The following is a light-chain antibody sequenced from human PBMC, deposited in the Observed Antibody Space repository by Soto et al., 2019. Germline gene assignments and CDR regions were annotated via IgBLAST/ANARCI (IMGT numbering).Light chain of an antibody. CDR1: QSISSW. V-gene: IGKV1-5*03. CDR2: KAS. J-gene: IGKJ2*01. Sequence: DIQMTQSPSTLSASVGDRVTITCRASQSISSWLAWYQQKPGKAPNLLIYKASSLESGVPSRISGSESGTEFTLTSSSLQPDDFVTYYCQQYNSYYTFGQGTELEI. CDR3: QQYNSYYT.